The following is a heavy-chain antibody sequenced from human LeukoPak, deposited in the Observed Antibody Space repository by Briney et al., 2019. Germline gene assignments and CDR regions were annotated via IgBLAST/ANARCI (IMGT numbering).Heavy chain of an antibody. CDR1: GGSISSSTYY. V-gene: IGHV4-39*02. CDR2: ISYSGIT. Sequence: SETLSLTCTVSGGSISSSTYYWGWIRQPPGQGLEWIGSISYSGITYYNPSLKSRVTISVDTSKNQFSLKLSSVTAADTAVYYCAREGGYASGGLDYWGQGTLVTVSS. J-gene: IGHJ4*02. CDR3: AREGGYASGGLDY. D-gene: IGHD3-10*01.